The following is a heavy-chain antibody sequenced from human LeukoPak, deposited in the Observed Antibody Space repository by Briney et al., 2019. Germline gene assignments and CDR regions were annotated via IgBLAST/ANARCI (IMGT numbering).Heavy chain of an antibody. J-gene: IGHJ4*02. CDR1: GFTFSDYY. CDR3: ARAHSRSYYYFDY. V-gene: IGHV3-11*04. D-gene: IGHD1-26*01. CDR2: ISSSGSTI. Sequence: KPGGSLRLSCAASGFTFSDYYMSLIRQAPGKGLEWVSYISSSGSTIYYADSVKGRFTISRDNAKNSLYLQMNSLRAEDTAVYYCARAHSRSYYYFDYWGQGTLVTVSS.